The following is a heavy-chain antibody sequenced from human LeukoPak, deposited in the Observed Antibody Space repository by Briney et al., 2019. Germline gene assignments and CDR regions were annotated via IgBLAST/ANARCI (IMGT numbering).Heavy chain of an antibody. CDR1: GFTFGDYA. V-gene: IGHV3-49*03. CDR3: TRGGSSSWYVYYGMDV. CDR2: IRSKAYGGTT. J-gene: IGHJ6*02. D-gene: IGHD6-13*01. Sequence: GGSLRLSCTASGFTFGDYAMSWFRQASGKGLEWVGFIRSKAYGGTTEYAASVEGRFTISRDDSKSIAYLQMNSLKTEDTAVYYCTRGGSSSWYVYYGMDVWGQGTTVTVSS.